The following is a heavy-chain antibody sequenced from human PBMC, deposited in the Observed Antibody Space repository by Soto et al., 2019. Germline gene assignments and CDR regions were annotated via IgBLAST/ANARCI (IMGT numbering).Heavy chain of an antibody. D-gene: IGHD3-16*02. CDR3: AKARYDYVWVSYRSDX. CDR2: ISCSGGST. Sequence: GGSLRLSCAASGFTFSSCAMSWVRQAPGKGLEWVASISCSGGSTYYADSVKGRFTISRDNSKNTLYLQMNSLRAEDTAVYYCAKARYDYVWVSYRSDXWGQGTLVTVSX. J-gene: IGHJ4*02. CDR1: GFTFSSCA. V-gene: IGHV3-23*01.